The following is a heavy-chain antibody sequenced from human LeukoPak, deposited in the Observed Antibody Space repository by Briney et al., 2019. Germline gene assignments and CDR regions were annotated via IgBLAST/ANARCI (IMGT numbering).Heavy chain of an antibody. Sequence: GGSLRLSCAASGFIFSSYAMGWVRLAPGKGLEWVSAISGSAIGTYYADSVKGRFTISRDNSKNTLYLQMNSLRAEDTAIYYCAKDSASGYCSSTSCSYHHLDYWGQGTLVTVSS. J-gene: IGHJ4*02. V-gene: IGHV3-23*01. CDR1: GFIFSSYA. D-gene: IGHD2-2*01. CDR2: ISGSAIGT. CDR3: AKDSASGYCSSTSCSYHHLDY.